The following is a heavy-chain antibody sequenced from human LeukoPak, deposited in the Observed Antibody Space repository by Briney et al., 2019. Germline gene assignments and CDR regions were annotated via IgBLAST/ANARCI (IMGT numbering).Heavy chain of an antibody. J-gene: IGHJ6*03. CDR2: ISAYNGHT. Sequence: ASVKVSCKASGYTFTNYGISWVRQAPGQGLEWMGWISAYNGHTKYAQKFQGRVTMTTDTSTSTAYMELRSLRSDDTAVYYCALLVRGVINYYYYYMDVWGKGTTVTVSS. CDR1: GYTFTNYG. D-gene: IGHD3-10*01. CDR3: ALLVRGVINYYYYYMDV. V-gene: IGHV1-18*01.